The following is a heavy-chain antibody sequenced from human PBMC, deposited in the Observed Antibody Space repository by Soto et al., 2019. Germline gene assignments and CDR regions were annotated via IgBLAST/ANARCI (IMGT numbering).Heavy chain of an antibody. J-gene: IGHJ3*02. CDR3: AKDRCSSTSSGSDM. D-gene: IGHD2-2*01. Sequence: EVQLLESGGGFVQPGGSLRLSCAASGFTFSTYAMTWVRQAPGKGLEWVSFISGGGSLTYYADSVKGRFTISRDNSENTLSLQVNSLSAEDTAVYYCAKDRCSSTSSGSDMWGQGTMVTVTS. CDR1: GFTFSTYA. CDR2: ISGGGSLT. V-gene: IGHV3-23*01.